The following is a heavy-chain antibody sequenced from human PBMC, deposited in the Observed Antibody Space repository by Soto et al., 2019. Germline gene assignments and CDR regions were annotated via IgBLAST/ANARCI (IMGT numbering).Heavy chain of an antibody. CDR1: GYTLTSYV. Sequence: DSVKVSCKASGYTLTSYVISWVRQAPGQGLEWMGWISAYNGNTNYAQKLQGRVTMTTDTSTSTAYMELRSLRSDDTAVYYCASVASGRTPSDYWGQGTLVTVSS. D-gene: IGHD3-10*01. CDR2: ISAYNGNT. CDR3: ASVASGRTPSDY. J-gene: IGHJ4*02. V-gene: IGHV1-18*01.